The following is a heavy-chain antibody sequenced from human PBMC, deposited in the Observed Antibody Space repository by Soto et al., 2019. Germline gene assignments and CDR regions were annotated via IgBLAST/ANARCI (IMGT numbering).Heavy chain of an antibody. CDR3: ARQVGSCSSTSCFSYYFDY. Sequence: SETLSLTCTVSGGSISSSSYYWGWIRQPPGKGLEWIGSIYYSGSTYYNPSLKSRVTISVDTSKNQFSLKLSSVTAADTAVYYCARQVGSCSSTSCFSYYFDYWGQGTLVTVSS. D-gene: IGHD2-2*01. CDR2: IYYSGST. CDR1: GGSISSSSYY. J-gene: IGHJ4*02. V-gene: IGHV4-39*01.